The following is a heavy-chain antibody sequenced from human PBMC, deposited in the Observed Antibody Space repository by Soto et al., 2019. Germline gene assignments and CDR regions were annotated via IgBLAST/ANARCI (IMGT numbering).Heavy chain of an antibody. D-gene: IGHD4-4*01. Sequence: EVQLVESGGGLVQPGGSLRLSCAASGFTFNRYWMKWVRQAPGRGLEWMGNINQDGSEKHYVDSVKGRFTISRDNAKDSVYLQMNSLKAVDTAMYYCARRGYDYSNPSDYWGQGTLVTVSS. CDR2: INQDGSEK. CDR1: GFTFNRYW. CDR3: ARRGYDYSNPSDY. J-gene: IGHJ4*02. V-gene: IGHV3-7*01.